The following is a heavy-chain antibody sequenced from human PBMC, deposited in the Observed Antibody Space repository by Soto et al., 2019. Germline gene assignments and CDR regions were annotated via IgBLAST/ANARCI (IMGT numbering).Heavy chain of an antibody. Sequence: ASVKVSCKASGGTFSSYSISWVRQAPGQGLEWMGGIIPIFGTANYAQKFQGRVTITADESTSTAYMELSSLRSEDTAVYYCARHYYYYGSGSYPNGMDVWGQGTTVTVSS. D-gene: IGHD3-10*01. CDR3: ARHYYYYGSGSYPNGMDV. CDR1: GGTFSSYS. V-gene: IGHV1-69*13. CDR2: IIPIFGTA. J-gene: IGHJ6*02.